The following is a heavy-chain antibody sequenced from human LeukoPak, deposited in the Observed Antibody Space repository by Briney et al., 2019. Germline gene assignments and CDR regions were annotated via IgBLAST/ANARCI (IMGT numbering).Heavy chain of an antibody. D-gene: IGHD3-3*01. V-gene: IGHV4-30-2*01. CDR2: IYHSGST. CDR1: GGSISSGGYY. CDR3: ARATKSEDFGVVNDAFDI. Sequence: ASETLSLTCTVSGGSISSGGYYWSWIRQPPGKGLEWIGYIYHSGSTYYNPSLKSRVTISVDRSKNQFSLELSSVTAADTAVYYCARATKSEDFGVVNDAFDIWGQGTMVTVSS. J-gene: IGHJ3*02.